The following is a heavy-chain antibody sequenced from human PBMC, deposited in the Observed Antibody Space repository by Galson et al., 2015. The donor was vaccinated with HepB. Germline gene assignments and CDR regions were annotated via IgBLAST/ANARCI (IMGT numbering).Heavy chain of an antibody. CDR1: GLTFTTYG. V-gene: IGHV3-23*01. J-gene: IGHJ6*02. Sequence: SLRLSCAASGLTFTTYGMSWVRQAPGKGLEWVSAISARGGSIYYADSVKGRFTISRDNSKNTLFLQMNSLRAEDTAVYYCAKDMSSDWRFYYYGLDVWGQGTTVTVSS. CDR2: ISARGGSI. CDR3: AKDMSSDWRFYYYGLDV. D-gene: IGHD6-25*01.